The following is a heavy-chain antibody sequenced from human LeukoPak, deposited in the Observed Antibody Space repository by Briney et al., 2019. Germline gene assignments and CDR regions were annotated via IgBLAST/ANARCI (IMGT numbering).Heavy chain of an antibody. CDR1: ELTSSTSW. Sequence: GGSLRLSCAASELTSSTSWMSWVRQAPGKGLEWVSAISVSGGSTYYADSVKGRFTISRDISKNTLFLQMNSLRAEDTAVYYCAKGGGSRPIPFDYWGQGTLVTVSS. CDR2: ISVSGGST. V-gene: IGHV3-23*01. D-gene: IGHD5-12*01. CDR3: AKGGGSRPIPFDY. J-gene: IGHJ4*02.